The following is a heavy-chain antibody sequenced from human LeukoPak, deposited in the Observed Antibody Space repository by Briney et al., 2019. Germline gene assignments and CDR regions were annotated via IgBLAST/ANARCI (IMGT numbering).Heavy chain of an antibody. CDR1: GFTFSSYA. Sequence: GGSLRLSCAASGFTFSSYAMSWVRQAPGKGLEWVSAISGSGGSTYYADSVKGRFTISRDNSKNTLYLQMNSPRAEDTAVYYCAKDRLSYYYDSSGYYYVDGDFDYWGQGTLVTVSS. CDR3: AKDRLSYYYDSSGYYYVDGDFDY. CDR2: ISGSGGST. D-gene: IGHD3-22*01. J-gene: IGHJ4*02. V-gene: IGHV3-23*01.